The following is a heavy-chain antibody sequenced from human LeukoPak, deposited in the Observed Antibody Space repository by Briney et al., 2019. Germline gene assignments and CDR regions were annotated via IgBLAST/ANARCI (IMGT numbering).Heavy chain of an antibody. CDR2: MNPNSGNT. CDR3: ARVYCSSTSCYWFDP. V-gene: IGHV1-8*01. Sequence: ASVKVSCKASGYTFTSYDINWVRQATGQGLEWMGWMNPNSGNTGYAQKFQGRVTMTRSTSISTAYMELSSLRSEDTAVYYCARVYCSSTSCYWFDPWGQGTLVTVSS. J-gene: IGHJ5*02. D-gene: IGHD2-2*01. CDR1: GYTFTSYD.